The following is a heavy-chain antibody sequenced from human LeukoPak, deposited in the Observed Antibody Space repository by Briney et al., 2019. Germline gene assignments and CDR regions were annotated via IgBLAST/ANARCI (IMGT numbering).Heavy chain of an antibody. CDR2: FDPEDGET. CDR1: GYTLTELS. Sequence: ASVKVSCKVSGYTLTELSMHWVRQAPGKGLEWMGGFDPEDGETIYAQKFQGRVTMTEDTSTDTAYMELSSLRSEDTAVYYCATGGNYHDSSGYWFDPWGQGTLVTVSS. CDR3: ATGGNYHDSSGYWFDP. D-gene: IGHD3-22*01. V-gene: IGHV1-24*01. J-gene: IGHJ5*02.